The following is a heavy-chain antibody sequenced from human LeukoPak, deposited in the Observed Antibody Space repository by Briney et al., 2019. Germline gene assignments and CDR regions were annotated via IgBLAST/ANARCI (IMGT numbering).Heavy chain of an antibody. J-gene: IGHJ6*03. V-gene: IGHV4-39*07. D-gene: IGHD1-14*01. CDR3: ARAYKGSISLNYYYYMDV. CDR1: SGSISTNTYS. CDR2: IYYSGT. Sequence: SETLSLTCTVSSGSISTNTYSWGWIRQPPGKGLEWVGTIYYSGTYYNPSLKSRVTISVDTSKNQFSLKLSSATAADTAVYYCARAYKGSISLNYYYYMDVWGKGTTVTVSS.